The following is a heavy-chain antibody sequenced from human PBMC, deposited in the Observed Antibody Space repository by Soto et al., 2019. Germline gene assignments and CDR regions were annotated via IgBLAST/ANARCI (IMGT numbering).Heavy chain of an antibody. V-gene: IGHV3-21*06. J-gene: IGHJ6*02. CDR3: ARDTDCHSTSCFFPPHV. D-gene: IGHD2-2*01. Sequence: GGSLRLSCSASGFTFSDENMSWVRQVPGKGLEWVSGISGGGSYIFYADSVQGRFSISRDNPKNSLFLEMNSLRVEDTAVYYCARDTDCHSTSCFFPPHVWGQGTTVTVSS. CDR2: ISGGGSYI. CDR1: GFTFSDEN.